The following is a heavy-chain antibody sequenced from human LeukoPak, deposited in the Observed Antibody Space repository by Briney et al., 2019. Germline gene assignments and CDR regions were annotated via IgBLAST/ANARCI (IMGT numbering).Heavy chain of an antibody. CDR2: IYHSGST. Sequence: PETLSLTCAVYGGSFSGDYWSWIRQPPGKGLEWIGEIYHSGSTNYNPSLKRRVTISVDTSKNQFSLKLSSVTAADTAVYYCARGRKPNYYGSGSYGYWGQGTLVTVSS. D-gene: IGHD3-10*01. V-gene: IGHV4-34*01. J-gene: IGHJ4*02. CDR3: ARGRKPNYYGSGSYGY. CDR1: GGSFSGDY.